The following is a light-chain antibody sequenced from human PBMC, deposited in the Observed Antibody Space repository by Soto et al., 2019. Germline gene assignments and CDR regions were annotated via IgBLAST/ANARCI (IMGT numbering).Light chain of an antibody. CDR3: QQYNSYS. CDR1: STVYKY. CDR2: HAS. Sequence: DIQMTQSPSSLSASVGDRVTIACRASSTVYKYLNWYQQRPGTAPKLLIYHASTLESGVPSRFSGSGSGTEFTLTISSLQPDDFATYYCQQYNSYSFGQGTKVDIK. J-gene: IGKJ1*01. V-gene: IGKV1-5*01.